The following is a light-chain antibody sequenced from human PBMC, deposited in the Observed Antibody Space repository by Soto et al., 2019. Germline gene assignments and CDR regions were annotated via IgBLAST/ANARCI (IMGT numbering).Light chain of an antibody. CDR3: QQYGDWPPET. V-gene: IGKV3-15*01. CDR1: QSVSRN. Sequence: ENVLTQSPATLSVSPGDRATLSCRASQSVSRNLAWYQQKPGQAPRLLIYGASTRATGVPARFSGSGSATEFTLSISSLQSEDVAVYYCQQYGDWPPETFGQGTKLEI. J-gene: IGKJ2*01. CDR2: GAS.